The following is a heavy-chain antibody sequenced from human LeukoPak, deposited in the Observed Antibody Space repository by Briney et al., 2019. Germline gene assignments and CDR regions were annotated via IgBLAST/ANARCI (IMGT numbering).Heavy chain of an antibody. D-gene: IGHD5-12*01. CDR3: ARDTSAYQTPEI. CDR1: GGSFSGYY. J-gene: IGHJ3*02. V-gene: IGHV4-34*01. Sequence: SETLSLTCAVYGGSFSGYYWSWIRQPPGKGLEWIGEINHSGSTNYNPSLKSRVTISVNTSKNQFSLKLSSVTAADTAVYYCARDTSAYQTPEIWGQGTTVTVSS. CDR2: INHSGST.